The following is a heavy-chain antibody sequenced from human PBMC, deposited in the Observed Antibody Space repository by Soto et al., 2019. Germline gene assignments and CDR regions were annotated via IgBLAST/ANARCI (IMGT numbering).Heavy chain of an antibody. CDR1: GYLFTAYS. CDR3: AREENCSGGTCYSEYFHR. D-gene: IGHD2-15*01. V-gene: IGHV1-46*01. CDR2: VNPSGGST. Sequence: GASVKVSCKASGYLFTAYSMHWVRLAPGQGLEWMGVVNPSGGSTKYAQNFQGRVTMTRDTSTTTIYMELSSLRSDDTAIYYCAREENCSGGTCYSEYFHRWDQGTLVTVSS. J-gene: IGHJ1*01.